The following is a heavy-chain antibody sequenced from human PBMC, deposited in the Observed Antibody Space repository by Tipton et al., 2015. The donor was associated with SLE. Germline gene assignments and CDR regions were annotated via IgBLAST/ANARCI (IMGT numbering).Heavy chain of an antibody. Sequence: TLSLTCAVYGGSFSGYYWGWIRQPPGKGLEWIGEINHSGRTYYNPSLKSRVTISVDTSKNQFSLKLSSVTAADTAVYYCARGLGTAASPFDYWGQGTLVTVSS. CDR2: INHSGRT. CDR1: GGSFSGYY. J-gene: IGHJ4*02. D-gene: IGHD6-13*01. CDR3: ARGLGTAASPFDY. V-gene: IGHV4-34*01.